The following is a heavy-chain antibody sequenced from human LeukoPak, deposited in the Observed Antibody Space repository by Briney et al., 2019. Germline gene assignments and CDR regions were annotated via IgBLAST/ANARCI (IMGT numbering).Heavy chain of an antibody. Sequence: KSSETLSLTCTVSGGSISSGDYYWSWIRQPPGKGLKWIGYIYYSGSTYYNPSLKSRVTISVDTSKNQFSLKLSSVTAADTAVYYCAREPTEDNWFDPWGQGTLVTVSS. D-gene: IGHD4-17*01. CDR3: AREPTEDNWFDP. J-gene: IGHJ5*02. V-gene: IGHV4-30-4*01. CDR1: GGSISSGDYY. CDR2: IYYSGST.